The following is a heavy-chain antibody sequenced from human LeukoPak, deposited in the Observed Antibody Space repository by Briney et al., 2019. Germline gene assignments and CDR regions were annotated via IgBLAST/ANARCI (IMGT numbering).Heavy chain of an antibody. Sequence: SETLSLTCTVSGGSISPYYWSWIRQPPGKGLEWIGYIYYIGNTNYIPSLRSRVTKLLDTSKNQFSLKLSSVTAADTAVYYCARYSGGNGWRTFDYWGQGALVTVSS. CDR2: IYYIGNT. V-gene: IGHV4-59*01. D-gene: IGHD6-19*01. J-gene: IGHJ4*02. CDR1: GGSISPYY. CDR3: ARYSGGNGWRTFDY.